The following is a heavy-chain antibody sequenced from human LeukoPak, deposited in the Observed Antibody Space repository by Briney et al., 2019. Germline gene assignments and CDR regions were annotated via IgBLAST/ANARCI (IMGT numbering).Heavy chain of an antibody. CDR2: ISGSGAST. Sequence: GGSLRLSCLTSGFTFSTNAMSWVRQAPGKGLEWISGISGSGASTYDADSVTGRFTISRDNSRNTLYLQMNSLRGDDTAVYYCAKGPQWLPPGDYFDYWGQGTLVTVSS. V-gene: IGHV3-23*01. CDR3: AKGPQWLPPGDYFDY. D-gene: IGHD6-19*01. J-gene: IGHJ4*02. CDR1: GFTFSTNA.